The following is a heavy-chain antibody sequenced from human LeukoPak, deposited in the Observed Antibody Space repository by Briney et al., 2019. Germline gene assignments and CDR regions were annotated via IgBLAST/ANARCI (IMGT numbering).Heavy chain of an antibody. CDR2: INPNSGGT. Sequence: GASVKVSCKASGYTFTSYGISWVRQAPGQGLEWMGWINPNSGGTNYAQKVQGWVTMTRDTSISTAYMELSRLRSDDTAVYYCARDQYPGIAVETGYYYYGMDVWGQGTTVTVSS. CDR3: ARDQYPGIAVETGYYYYGMDV. CDR1: GYTFTSYG. D-gene: IGHD6-19*01. V-gene: IGHV1-2*04. J-gene: IGHJ6*02.